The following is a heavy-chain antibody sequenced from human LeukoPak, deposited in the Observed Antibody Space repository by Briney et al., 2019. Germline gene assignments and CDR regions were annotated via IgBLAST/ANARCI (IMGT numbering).Heavy chain of an antibody. D-gene: IGHD6-6*01. CDR1: GFTFTNYW. CDR3: VGTIASRGSEY. V-gene: IGHV3-74*01. CDR2: LPPDELGI. J-gene: IGHJ4*02. Sequence: GGSLRLSCAASGFTFTNYWMHWVRQAPGTGLVWVSRLPPDELGIIYADSVKGRFTVSRDNAKNTVYLQMINLRVDDTAMYYCVGTIASRGSEYWGQGALVTVSS.